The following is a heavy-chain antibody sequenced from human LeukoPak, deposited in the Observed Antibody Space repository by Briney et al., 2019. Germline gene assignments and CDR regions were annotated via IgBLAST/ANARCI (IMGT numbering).Heavy chain of an antibody. CDR3: ARINYGDYYFDY. Sequence: SSVKVSCKASGGTFSSYAISWVRQAPGQGLEWMGGIIPILGTANYAQKFQGRVTITADESTSTAYMELSSLRSEDTAVYYCARINYGDYYFDYWGQGTLVTVSS. CDR1: GGTFSSYA. D-gene: IGHD4-17*01. V-gene: IGHV1-69*01. CDR2: IIPILGTA. J-gene: IGHJ4*02.